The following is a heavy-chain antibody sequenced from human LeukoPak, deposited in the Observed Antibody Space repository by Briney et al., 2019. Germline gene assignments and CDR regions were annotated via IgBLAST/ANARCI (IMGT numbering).Heavy chain of an antibody. D-gene: IGHD3-22*01. Sequence: VASVKVSCKASGYTFTSYAISWVRQAPGQGLEWMGRIIPILGIANYAQKFQSRVTITADKSTSTAYMELSSLRSEDTAVYYCANRGSYDGDSSGYSADWGQGTLVTVSS. CDR1: GYTFTSYA. CDR2: IIPILGIA. J-gene: IGHJ4*02. V-gene: IGHV1-69*04. CDR3: ANRGSYDGDSSGYSAD.